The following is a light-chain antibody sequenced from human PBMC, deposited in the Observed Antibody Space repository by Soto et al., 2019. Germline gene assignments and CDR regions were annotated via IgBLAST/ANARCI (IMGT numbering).Light chain of an antibody. Sequence: EIVMPQSPATLSVSPGARSTLSCRASQSVSSNLAWYQQKPGQAPRLLIYSASTRATGIPDRFSGSGSGADFTLTITRLEPEDFGVYYCHQYGRAPRTFGQGTKVDIK. CDR3: HQYGRAPRT. CDR1: QSVSSN. V-gene: IGKV3-20*01. J-gene: IGKJ1*01. CDR2: SAS.